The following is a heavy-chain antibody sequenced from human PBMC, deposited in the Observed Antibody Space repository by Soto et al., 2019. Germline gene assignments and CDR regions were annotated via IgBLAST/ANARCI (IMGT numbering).Heavy chain of an antibody. D-gene: IGHD6-13*01. CDR3: ARVSYIRDYSTNSYYYYYGMDV. V-gene: IGHV3-21*01. J-gene: IGHJ6*02. CDR2: ISSSSSYI. Sequence: EVQLVESGGGLVKPGGSLRLSCAASGFTFSSYSMNWVRQAPGKGLEWVSSISSSSSYIYYADSVKGRFTISRDNAKNSLYLQMNSLRAEDTAVYYCARVSYIRDYSTNSYYYYYGMDVWGQGTTVTVSS. CDR1: GFTFSSYS.